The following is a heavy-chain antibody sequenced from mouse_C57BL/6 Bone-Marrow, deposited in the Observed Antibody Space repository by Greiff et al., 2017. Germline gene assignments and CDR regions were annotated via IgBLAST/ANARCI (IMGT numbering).Heavy chain of an antibody. CDR2: IYPGGGYT. Sequence: VKLMESGAELVRPGTSVKMSCKASGYTFTNYWIGWAKQRPGHGLEWIGDIYPGGGYTNYNEKFKGKATLTADKSSSTAYMQFSSLTSEDSAIYYCARGGDGYYAFYWYFDVWGTGTTVTVSS. D-gene: IGHD2-3*01. V-gene: IGHV1-63*01. CDR1: GYTFTNYW. J-gene: IGHJ1*03. CDR3: ARGGDGYYAFYWYFDV.